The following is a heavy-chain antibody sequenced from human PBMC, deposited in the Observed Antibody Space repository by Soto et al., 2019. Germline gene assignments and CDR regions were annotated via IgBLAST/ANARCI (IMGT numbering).Heavy chain of an antibody. J-gene: IGHJ5*02. Sequence: QVQLVQSGAEVKKPGSSVKVSCKASGGTFSSYAISWVRQAPGQGLEWMGGIIPIFGTANYAQKFQGRVTITADKSTSTAYMELSSLRSEGTAVYYCARGGLTTIVAANWFDPWGQGTLVTVSS. V-gene: IGHV1-69*06. CDR1: GGTFSSYA. CDR2: IIPIFGTA. CDR3: ARGGLTTIVAANWFDP. D-gene: IGHD4-17*01.